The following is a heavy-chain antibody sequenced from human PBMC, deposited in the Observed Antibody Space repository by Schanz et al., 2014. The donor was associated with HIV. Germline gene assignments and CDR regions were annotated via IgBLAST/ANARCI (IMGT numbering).Heavy chain of an antibody. CDR2: MNPNSGNT. J-gene: IGHJ5*02. CDR1: GYTFTGHY. D-gene: IGHD3-3*01. CDR3: ARDLGGDFWSSQGGLDP. Sequence: QVQLVQSGAEVKAPGASVKVSCKTSGYTFTGHYMHWIRQAPGQGLEWMGWMNPNSGNTGYAQKGRTRTTPNRGNTGYAQKIQGRVTMTRNTSINTAYMELSSLRSEDTAVYYCARDLGGDFWSSQGGLDPWGQGTLVTVSS. V-gene: IGHV1-8*02.